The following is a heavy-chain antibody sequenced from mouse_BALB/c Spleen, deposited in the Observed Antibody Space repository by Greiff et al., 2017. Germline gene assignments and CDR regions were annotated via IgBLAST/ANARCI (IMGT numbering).Heavy chain of an antibody. J-gene: IGHJ1*01. CDR3: ARVGGTYGSSYVWYFDV. CDR1: GFTFSSYA. CDR2: ISSGGSYT. Sequence: EVQRVESGGGLVKPGGSLKLSCAASGFTFSSYAMSWVRQSPEKRLEWVAEISSGGSYTYYPDTVTGRFTISRDNAKNTLYLEMSSLRSEDTAMYYCARVGGTYGSSYVWYFDVWGAGTTVTVSS. V-gene: IGHV5-9-4*01. D-gene: IGHD1-1*01.